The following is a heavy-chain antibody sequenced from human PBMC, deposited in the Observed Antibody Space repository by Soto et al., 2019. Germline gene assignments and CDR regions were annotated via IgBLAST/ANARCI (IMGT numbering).Heavy chain of an antibody. D-gene: IGHD3-22*01. J-gene: IGHJ3*02. Sequence: GGSLRLSCAASGFTFSSYGMHWVRQAPGKGLEWVAVIWYDGSNKYYADSVKGRFTISRDNSKNTLYLQMNSLRAEDTAVCYCARGVGRITMIVVDDAFDIWGQGTMVTVSS. CDR1: GFTFSSYG. V-gene: IGHV3-33*01. CDR2: IWYDGSNK. CDR3: ARGVGRITMIVVDDAFDI.